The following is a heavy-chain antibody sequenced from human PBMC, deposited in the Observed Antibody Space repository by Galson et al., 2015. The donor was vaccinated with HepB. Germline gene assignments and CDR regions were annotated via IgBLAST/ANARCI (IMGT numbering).Heavy chain of an antibody. CDR2: MNPNSGNS. CDR3: ARVKNQFYDSWSGYRSWGVNDAFDI. Sequence: SVKVSCKASGYSFTFYDINWIRQAPGQGLEWMGWMNPNSGNSGFAPKFQGRVSLTRDTSISTAYMELSNLKSEDTAIYYCARVKNQFYDSWSGYRSWGVNDAFDIWGRGTVITVSS. J-gene: IGHJ3*02. V-gene: IGHV1-8*01. CDR1: GYSFTFYD. D-gene: IGHD3-3*01.